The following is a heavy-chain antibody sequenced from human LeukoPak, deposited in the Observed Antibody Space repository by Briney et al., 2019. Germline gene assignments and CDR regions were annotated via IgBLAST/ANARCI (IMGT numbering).Heavy chain of an antibody. Sequence: SETLSLTCTVSGGSISSHYWSWIRQPPGKGLEWIGYIYYSGSTNYNPSLKSRVTISVDTSKNQFSLKLSSVTAAGTAVYYCARASYDSSGYYFDYWGQGTLVTVSS. V-gene: IGHV4-59*11. CDR2: IYYSGST. D-gene: IGHD3-22*01. J-gene: IGHJ4*02. CDR1: GGSISSHY. CDR3: ARASYDSSGYYFDY.